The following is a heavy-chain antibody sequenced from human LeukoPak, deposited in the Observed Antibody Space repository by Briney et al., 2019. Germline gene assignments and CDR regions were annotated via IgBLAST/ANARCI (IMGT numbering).Heavy chain of an antibody. CDR2: ISWNSGSI. Sequence: PGGSLRLSCAASGFTFDDYPMHWVRHAPGKGLEWVSGISWNSGSIGYADSVKGRFTISRDNAKNSLYLQMNSLRAEDTALYYCAKGPGYYDFWSGLPYYFDYWGQGTLVTVSS. D-gene: IGHD3-3*01. CDR3: AKGPGYYDFWSGLPYYFDY. V-gene: IGHV3-9*01. J-gene: IGHJ4*02. CDR1: GFTFDDYP.